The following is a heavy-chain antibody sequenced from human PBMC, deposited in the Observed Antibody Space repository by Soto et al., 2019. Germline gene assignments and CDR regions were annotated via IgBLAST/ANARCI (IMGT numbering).Heavy chain of an antibody. Sequence: SETLSLTCTVSGGSINYSYWTWIRQPPGKGLEWIGYISYAGSANYNASLKSRLTISVDTSKNQFSLKLSSVTAADTALYYCARVNYGDYYYGMDVWGQGTTVTVSS. V-gene: IGHV4-59*01. D-gene: IGHD4-17*01. CDR2: ISYAGSA. CDR3: ARVNYGDYYYGMDV. J-gene: IGHJ6*02. CDR1: GGSINYSY.